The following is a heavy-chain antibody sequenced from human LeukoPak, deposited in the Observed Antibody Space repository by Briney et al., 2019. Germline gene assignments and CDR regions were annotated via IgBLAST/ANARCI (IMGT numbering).Heavy chain of an antibody. D-gene: IGHD6-13*01. CDR2: IYYSGST. Sequence: PSETLSLTCTVSGGSISSYYWSWIRQPPGKGLEWIGYIYYSGSTNYNPSLKSRVTISVDTSKNQFSLKLSSVTAADTAMYYCARLGYSSSWYEDYYYYYGMDVWGQGTTVTVSS. CDR3: ARLGYSSSWYEDYYYYYGMDV. V-gene: IGHV4-59*08. CDR1: GGSISSYY. J-gene: IGHJ6*02.